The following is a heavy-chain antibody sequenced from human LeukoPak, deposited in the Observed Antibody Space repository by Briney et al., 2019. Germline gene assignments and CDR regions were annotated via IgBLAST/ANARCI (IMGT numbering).Heavy chain of an antibody. D-gene: IGHD3-10*01. CDR1: GGSISGYY. CDR2: IYYLGGN. Sequence: SETLSLTCTVSGGSISGYYWTWIRQPPGKGLEWIGYIYYLGGNNYNPSLKSRVTISLDTSKNQFSLKLSSVTAADTAVYYCARRSYGSASPLRMDVWGQGTTVTVSS. CDR3: ARRSYGSASPLRMDV. V-gene: IGHV4-59*08. J-gene: IGHJ6*02.